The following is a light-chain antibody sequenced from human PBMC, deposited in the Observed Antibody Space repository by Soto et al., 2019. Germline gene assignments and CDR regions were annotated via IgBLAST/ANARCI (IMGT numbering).Light chain of an antibody. CDR1: QSVSSN. Sequence: IVMTQSPATLSVSPGERATLSCRASQSVSSNLAWYQQKPGQAPRLLIYGASTRATGIPARFSGSGSGTEFTLIISSLQSEDLVVYYCQQYSNWPYTFGQGTKVEI. CDR3: QQYSNWPYT. CDR2: GAS. J-gene: IGKJ2*01. V-gene: IGKV3-15*01.